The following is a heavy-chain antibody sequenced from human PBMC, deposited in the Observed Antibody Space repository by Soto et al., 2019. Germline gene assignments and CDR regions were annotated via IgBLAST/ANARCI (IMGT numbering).Heavy chain of an antibody. Sequence: EVQLVESGENLVQPGGSLRLSCAASGFTFSNYWIHWVRQAPGKGLVWVSRIKGDEITTNYADSVKGRFTISRDNAKNTVFLQMHSLRAEDTALYYCARGLYGAYGQDFWGQGILVTVS. CDR2: IKGDEITT. J-gene: IGHJ4*02. D-gene: IGHD4-17*01. CDR1: GFTFSNYW. V-gene: IGHV3-74*01. CDR3: ARGLYGAYGQDF.